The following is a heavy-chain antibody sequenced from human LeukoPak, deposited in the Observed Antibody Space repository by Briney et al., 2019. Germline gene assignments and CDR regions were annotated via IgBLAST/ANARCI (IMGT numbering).Heavy chain of an antibody. CDR3: ARRTQIAAAGIDY. D-gene: IGHD6-13*01. J-gene: IGHJ4*02. CDR2: ISSSSSYI. CDR1: GFTFSSYS. V-gene: IGHV3-21*04. Sequence: GGSLRLSCAASGFTFSSYSMNWVRQAPGKGLEWVSSISSSSSYIYYADSVKGRFTISRDNAKNSLYLQMNSLRAEDTAVYYCARRTQIAAAGIDYWGQGTLVTVSS.